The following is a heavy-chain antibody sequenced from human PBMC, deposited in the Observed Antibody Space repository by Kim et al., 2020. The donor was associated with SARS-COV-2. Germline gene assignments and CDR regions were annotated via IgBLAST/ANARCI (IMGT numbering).Heavy chain of an antibody. J-gene: IGHJ5*02. Sequence: GGSLRLSCAASGFTFSSYSMNWVRQAPGKGLEWVSSISSSSSYIYYADSVKGRFTISRDNAKNSLYLQMNSLRAEDTAVYYCARDSLAGSGWYNWFDPWGQGTLVTVSS. CDR3: ARDSLAGSGWYNWFDP. V-gene: IGHV3-21*01. CDR2: ISSSSSYI. CDR1: GFTFSSYS. D-gene: IGHD6-19*01.